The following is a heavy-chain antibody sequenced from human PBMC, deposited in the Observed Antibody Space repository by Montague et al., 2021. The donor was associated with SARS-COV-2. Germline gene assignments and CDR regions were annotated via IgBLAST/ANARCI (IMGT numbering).Heavy chain of an antibody. CDR1: GFTFSSYG. Sequence: SLRLSCAASGFTFSSYGMHWVRQAPGKGLEWVAVISYDGSNKYYADSVKGRFTISRDNSKNTLYLQMNSLSAEDTAVYYCATPRGHYYDSPGVFDYWGQGTLVTVSS. CDR2: ISYDGSNK. V-gene: IGHV3-30*03. D-gene: IGHD3-22*01. J-gene: IGHJ4*02. CDR3: ATPRGHYYDSPGVFDY.